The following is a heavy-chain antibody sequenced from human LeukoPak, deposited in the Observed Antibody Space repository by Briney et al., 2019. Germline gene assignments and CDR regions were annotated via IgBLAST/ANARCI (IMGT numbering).Heavy chain of an antibody. V-gene: IGHV1-8*01. CDR1: VYTFTSYD. Sequence: GASGKVSCKACVYTFTSYDINWVRQATGQGLEWMGWMNHNSGNTGYVQKFQGRVTMTRNTSISTAYMELSSLRSEDTAVYYCARGDILTGNHNDYWGQGTLVTVSS. CDR3: ARGDILTGNHNDY. CDR2: MNHNSGNT. D-gene: IGHD3-9*01. J-gene: IGHJ4*02.